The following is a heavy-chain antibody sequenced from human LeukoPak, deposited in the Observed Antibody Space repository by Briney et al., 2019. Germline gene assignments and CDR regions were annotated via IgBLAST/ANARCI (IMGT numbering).Heavy chain of an antibody. V-gene: IGHV1-2*02. CDR3: ARYVVVVAAGGEHDAFDI. CDR1: GYTFTGYY. Sequence: GASVKVSCKASGYTFTGYYMHWVRQAPGQGLEWMGWINPNSGGTNYAKKFQGRVTMTRDTSISTAYMELGRLRSDDTAVYYCARYVVVVAAGGEHDAFDIWGQGTMVTVSS. J-gene: IGHJ3*02. CDR2: INPNSGGT. D-gene: IGHD2-15*01.